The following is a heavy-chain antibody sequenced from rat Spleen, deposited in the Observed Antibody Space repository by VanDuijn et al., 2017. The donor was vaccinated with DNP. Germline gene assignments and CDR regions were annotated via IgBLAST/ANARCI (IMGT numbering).Heavy chain of an antibody. Sequence: EVQLVESGGGLVQPGRSLKLSCAASGFTFSNYDMAWVRQAPMKGLEWVAAVSPGGGNTYYRDSVKDRFTISRDNAKSTLYLQMDSLMSEETATYYCTRGAGSPYWSFDFWGPGTVVTVSS. CDR1: GFTFSNYD. CDR2: VSPGGGNT. D-gene: IGHD5-1*01. J-gene: IGHJ1*01. CDR3: TRGAGSPYWSFDF. V-gene: IGHV5S11*01.